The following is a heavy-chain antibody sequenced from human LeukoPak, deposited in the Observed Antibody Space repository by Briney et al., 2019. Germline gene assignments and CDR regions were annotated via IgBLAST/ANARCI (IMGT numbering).Heavy chain of an antibody. CDR1: GGSISSSSYY. J-gene: IGHJ3*02. D-gene: IGHD3-22*01. CDR3: ARHVNYYDSSGYIDAFDI. CDR2: IYYSGST. Sequence: SETLSLTCTVSGGSISSSSYYWGWIRQPPGKGLEWIGSIYYSGSTYYNPSLKSRVTISVDTSKNQFSLKLSSVTAADTAVYYCARHVNYYDSSGYIDAFDIWGQGTMVTVSS. V-gene: IGHV4-39*01.